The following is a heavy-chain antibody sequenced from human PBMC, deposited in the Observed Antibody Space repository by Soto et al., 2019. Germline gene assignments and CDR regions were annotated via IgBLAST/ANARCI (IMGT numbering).Heavy chain of an antibody. CDR3: ARARHVETVLFDY. CDR1: GGSISSGGYY. CDR2: IYYSGST. V-gene: IGHV4-31*03. J-gene: IGHJ4*02. Sequence: TVSGGSISSGGYYWSWIRQHPGKGLEWIGYIYYSGSTYYNPSLKSRVTISVDTSKNQFSLKLSSVTAADTAVYYCARARHVETVLFDYWGQGTLVTVSS.